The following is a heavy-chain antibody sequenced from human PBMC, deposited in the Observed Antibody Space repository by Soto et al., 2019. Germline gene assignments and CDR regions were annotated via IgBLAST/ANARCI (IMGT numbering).Heavy chain of an antibody. CDR2: IHHSGDD. D-gene: IGHD3-10*01. CDR1: GGSVTIDSW. V-gene: IGHV4-4*02. Sequence: SETLSLTCGVSGGSVTIDSWWICVRQPPGKGLEWIGEIHHSGDDNCNPSLKSRVTLSLDKSKNQFSLELTSVTAADTAVYFCARVQFWTFGAYWGQGTPVTVSS. CDR3: ARVQFWTFGAY. J-gene: IGHJ4*02.